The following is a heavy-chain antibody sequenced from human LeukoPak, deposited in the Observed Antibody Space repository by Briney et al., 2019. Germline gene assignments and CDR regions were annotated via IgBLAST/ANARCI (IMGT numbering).Heavy chain of an antibody. V-gene: IGHV1-58*02. D-gene: IGHD3-22*01. Sequence: GTSVKVSFKAPGFTFTSSAMQWVRQARGQRLEWIGWIVVGSGNTNYAQKFQERVTITRDMSTSTAYMELSSLRSEDTAVYYCAAWSLDSSGYSDCWGQGTLVTVSS. J-gene: IGHJ4*02. CDR2: IVVGSGNT. CDR1: GFTFTSSA. CDR3: AAWSLDSSGYSDC.